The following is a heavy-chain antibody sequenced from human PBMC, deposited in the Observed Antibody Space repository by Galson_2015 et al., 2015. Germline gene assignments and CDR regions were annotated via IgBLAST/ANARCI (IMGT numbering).Heavy chain of an antibody. CDR2: IRSKTNSYGT. Sequence: SLRLSCAASGFIFSGSAMHWVRQASGKGLEWVGRIRSKTNSYGTAYAASVNGRFTISRDESGNTAYLQMSSLKTEDTAMYFCTRWMDGESFPFDYWGQGALVTVSS. V-gene: IGHV3-73*01. CDR3: TRWMDGESFPFDY. CDR1: GFIFSGSA. J-gene: IGHJ4*02. D-gene: IGHD4-17*01.